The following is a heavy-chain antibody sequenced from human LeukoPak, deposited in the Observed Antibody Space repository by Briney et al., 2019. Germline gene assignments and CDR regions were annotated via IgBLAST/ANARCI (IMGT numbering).Heavy chain of an antibody. CDR3: ARAFQYGSGSYPYSL. D-gene: IGHD3-10*01. CDR1: GFTFSSYE. Sequence: GGSLRLSCAASGFTFSSYEMNWVRQAPGKGLEWVSYISSSGSTIYYADSVKGRFTTSRDNAKNSLYLQMNSLRVDDTAVYYCARAFQYGSGSYPYSLWGQGTLVTVSS. J-gene: IGHJ4*02. V-gene: IGHV3-48*03. CDR2: ISSSGSTI.